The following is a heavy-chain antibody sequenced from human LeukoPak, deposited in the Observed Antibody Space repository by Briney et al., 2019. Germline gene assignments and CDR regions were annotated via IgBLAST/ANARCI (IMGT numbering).Heavy chain of an antibody. CDR2: ISYDGSNK. CDR3: ARDGGTYSSGWYYGPNY. J-gene: IGHJ4*02. V-gene: IGHV3-30*14. Sequence: QTGGSLRLSCAASGFTFSGYAMHWVRQAPGKGLEWVAVISYDGSNKCYADSVKGRFTISRDNSKNTLYLQMNSLRAEDAAVYYCARDGGTYSSGWYYGPNYWGQGTLVTVSS. D-gene: IGHD6-19*01. CDR1: GFTFSGYA.